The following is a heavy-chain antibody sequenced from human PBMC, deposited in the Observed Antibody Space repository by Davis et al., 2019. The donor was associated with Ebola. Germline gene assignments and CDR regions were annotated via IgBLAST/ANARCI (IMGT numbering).Heavy chain of an antibody. CDR3: ASTVVPSRGYYYGMDV. D-gene: IGHD2-2*01. V-gene: IGHV1-46*01. CDR1: GYTFTSYY. Sequence: ASVKVSCKASGYTFTSYYMHWVRQAPGQGLEWMGIINPSGGSTNYAQKFQGRVTITADKSTSTAYMELSSLRSEDTALYYCASTVVPSRGYYYGMDVWGQGTTVTVSS. CDR2: INPSGGST. J-gene: IGHJ6*02.